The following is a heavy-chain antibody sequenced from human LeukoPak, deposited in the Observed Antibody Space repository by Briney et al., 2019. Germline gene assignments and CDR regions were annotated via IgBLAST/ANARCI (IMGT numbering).Heavy chain of an antibody. J-gene: IGHJ4*02. D-gene: IGHD2-8*01. CDR3: AYLGQAVG. CDR1: GGSISSYY. Sequence: SSETLSLTCTVSGGSISSYYWSWIRQPPGKGLEWIGYIYYSGSTNYNPSLKSRVTISVDTSKNQFSLKLSSVTAADTAVYYPAYLGQAVGWGQGTLVTVSS. CDR2: IYYSGST. V-gene: IGHV4-59*01.